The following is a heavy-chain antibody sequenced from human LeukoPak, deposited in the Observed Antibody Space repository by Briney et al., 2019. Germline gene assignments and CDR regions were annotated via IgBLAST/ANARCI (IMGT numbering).Heavy chain of an antibody. D-gene: IGHD4-11*01. Sequence: ASVKVSCKASGYTFTSYYMHWVRQAPGQGLEWMGIINPSGGSTSYAQKFQGRVTMTRDMSTSTVYMELSSLRSEDTAVYYCARDDGTTVSLDYWGQGTLVTVSS. J-gene: IGHJ4*02. CDR1: GYTFTSYY. V-gene: IGHV1-46*01. CDR2: INPSGGST. CDR3: ARDDGTTVSLDY.